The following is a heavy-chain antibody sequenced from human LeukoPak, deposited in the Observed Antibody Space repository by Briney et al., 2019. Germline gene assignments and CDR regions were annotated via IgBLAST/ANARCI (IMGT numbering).Heavy chain of an antibody. Sequence: GGSLRLSCAASGFSVSSNYISWVRQAPGKGLEWVSIIYSDGSTFHADSVKGRFTMSRDNSKNTLDLQMNSLRAEDMAVYYCARAISGYDSPDYWGQGTLVTVSS. V-gene: IGHV3-53*01. CDR3: ARAISGYDSPDY. CDR1: GFSVSSNY. CDR2: IYSDGST. D-gene: IGHD5-12*01. J-gene: IGHJ4*02.